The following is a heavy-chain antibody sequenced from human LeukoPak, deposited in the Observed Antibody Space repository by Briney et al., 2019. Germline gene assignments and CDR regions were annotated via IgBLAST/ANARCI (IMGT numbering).Heavy chain of an antibody. CDR2: ISSSSSYI. V-gene: IGHV3-21*01. D-gene: IGHD1-26*01. Sequence: GGSLRLSCAASGFTFSSYSMNWVRQAPGKGLEWVSSISSSSSYIYYADSVKGRFTISRDNAKNSLYLQMNSLRAEDTAVYYCARDPPAVGATEAWGQGTVVTVSS. CDR1: GFTFSSYS. J-gene: IGHJ5*02. CDR3: ARDPPAVGATEA.